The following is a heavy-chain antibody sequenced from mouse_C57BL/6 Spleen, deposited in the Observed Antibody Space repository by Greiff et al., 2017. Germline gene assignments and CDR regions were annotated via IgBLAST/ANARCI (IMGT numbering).Heavy chain of an antibody. CDR1: GFTFSSYA. Sequence: EVQLVESGGGLVKPGGSLKLSCAASGFTFSSYAMSWVRQTPEKRLEWVATISDGGSYTYYPDNVKGRFTISRDNAKNNLYLQMSHLKSEDTAMYYCARGNSPFDVWGTGTTVTVSS. CDR2: ISDGGSYT. CDR3: ARGNSPFDV. D-gene: IGHD2-1*01. J-gene: IGHJ1*03. V-gene: IGHV5-4*01.